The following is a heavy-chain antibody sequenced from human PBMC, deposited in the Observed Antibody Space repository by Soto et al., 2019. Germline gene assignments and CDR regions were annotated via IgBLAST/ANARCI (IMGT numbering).Heavy chain of an antibody. Sequence: KASETLSLTCTVSGGSMSSSSYYWGWVRQPPGKGLEWIGSIYYSGSTYYNPSLKSRVTISVDTSKNQFSLKLSSVTAADTAVYYCARLSGYYGMDVWGQGTTVTVSS. CDR2: IYYSGST. D-gene: IGHD6-25*01. V-gene: IGHV4-39*01. CDR3: ARLSGYYGMDV. J-gene: IGHJ6*02. CDR1: GGSMSSSSYY.